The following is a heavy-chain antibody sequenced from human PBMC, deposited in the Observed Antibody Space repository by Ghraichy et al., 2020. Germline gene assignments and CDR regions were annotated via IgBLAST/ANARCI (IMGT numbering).Heavy chain of an antibody. CDR2: IKSKNAGETT. J-gene: IGHJ4*02. CDR1: GLTFNIAW. V-gene: IGHV3-15*01. CDR3: TSLGGSSYYPTY. Sequence: ESLNISCVSSGLTFNIAWMSWVRQVPGKRPEWIARIKSKNAGETTDYAAPVRGRFVVSRDDSKNTLYLQMDSLKAEDTAMYYCTSLGGSSYYPTYWGQGTQVTVPS. D-gene: IGHD3-3*01.